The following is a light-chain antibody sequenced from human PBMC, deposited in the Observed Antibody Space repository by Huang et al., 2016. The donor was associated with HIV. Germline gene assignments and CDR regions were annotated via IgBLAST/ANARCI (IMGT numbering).Light chain of an antibody. J-gene: IGKJ2*01. V-gene: IGKV1-5*03. CDR1: QSVTIW. CDR2: KAS. CDR3: QQYSRSAT. Sequence: DIQMTQSPSTLSASVGDRVTITCRASQSVTIWLAWYQQKPGKAPKLLIYKASTLESGVPSRFSGSGSGTEFTLTIGILQPDDFATYYCQQYSRSATFGQGTKLEIK.